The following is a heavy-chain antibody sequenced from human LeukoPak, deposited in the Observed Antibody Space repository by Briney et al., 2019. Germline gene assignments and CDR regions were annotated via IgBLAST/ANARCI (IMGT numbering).Heavy chain of an antibody. CDR3: AAGDNNDAFDI. J-gene: IGHJ3*02. Sequence: GASVKVSCKASGGTFSSYAISWVRQAPGQGLEWMGRIIPIFGTANYAQKFQGRVTITTDESTSTAYMELRSLRSEDTAVYYCAAGDNNDAFDIWGQGTMVTVSS. CDR2: IIPIFGTA. CDR1: GGTFSSYA. D-gene: IGHD3-16*01. V-gene: IGHV1-69*05.